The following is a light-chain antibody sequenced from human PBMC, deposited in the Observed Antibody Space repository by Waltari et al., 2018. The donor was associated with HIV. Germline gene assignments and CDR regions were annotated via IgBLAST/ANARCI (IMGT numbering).Light chain of an antibody. V-gene: IGLV2-8*01. CDR1: SSAVGSYNY. Sequence: QSAPTQPPSASGSPGQSVTISCTGTSSAVGSYNYVSWYQQHPGKAPKLMIYEASKRPSGVPDRFSGSKSGNTASLTVSGLQAEDEADYYCSSYAGSNNYVVFGGGTKLTVL. J-gene: IGLJ2*01. CDR3: SSYAGSNNYVV. CDR2: EAS.